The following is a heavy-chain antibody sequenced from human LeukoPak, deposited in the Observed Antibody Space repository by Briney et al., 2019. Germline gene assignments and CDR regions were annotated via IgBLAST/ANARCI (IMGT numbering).Heavy chain of an antibody. CDR3: ASGGLEYCSSTSCYAFDI. CDR2: IYYSGST. CDR1: GGSISSSSYY. D-gene: IGHD2-2*01. Sequence: SETLSLTCTVSGGSISSSSYYWGWIRQPPGKGLEWIGSIYYSGSTYYNPSLKSRVTISVDTSKNRFSLKLSSVTAADTAVYYCASGGLEYCSSTSCYAFDIWGQGTMVTVSS. V-gene: IGHV4-39*01. J-gene: IGHJ3*02.